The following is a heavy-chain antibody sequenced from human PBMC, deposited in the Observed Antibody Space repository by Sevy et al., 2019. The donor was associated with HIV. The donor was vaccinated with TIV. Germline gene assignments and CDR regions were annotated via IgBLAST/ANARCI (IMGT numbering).Heavy chain of an antibody. CDR1: GFTFSNYG. CDR3: ARDKLPPVMVTMVRGALSYYFDY. Sequence: GGSLRLSCAASGFTFSNYGMHWVRQAPGKGLEWVAVIWNDRINKHYADSVKGRFTISRDNSKNTLYLQMNSLRAEDTAVYYCARDKLPPVMVTMVRGALSYYFDYWGQGTLVTVSS. V-gene: IGHV3-33*01. CDR2: IWNDRINK. D-gene: IGHD3-10*01. J-gene: IGHJ4*02.